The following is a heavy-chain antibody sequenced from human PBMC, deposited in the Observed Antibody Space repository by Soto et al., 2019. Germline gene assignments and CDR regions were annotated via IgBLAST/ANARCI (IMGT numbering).Heavy chain of an antibody. CDR3: ARREAASSGGYYEGDY. J-gene: IGHJ4*02. CDR1: GFTFSSYA. V-gene: IGHV3-23*01. D-gene: IGHD1-26*01. Sequence: EVKLLESGGGLVQPGGSLRLSCAASGFTFSSYAMSWVRQAPGKGLEWVSAISSSGGSTFYADSVKGRFTTSRDNSKNTLYLQMNSLRAEDTAVYYCARREAASSGGYYEGDYWGQGTLVTVSS. CDR2: ISSSGGST.